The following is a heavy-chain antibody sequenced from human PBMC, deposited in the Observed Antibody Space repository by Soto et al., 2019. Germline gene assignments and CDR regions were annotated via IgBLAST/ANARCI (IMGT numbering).Heavy chain of an antibody. CDR3: AKDLSTTGTVGMGLDY. CDR1: GFTFSNYA. Sequence: EVHLLESGGGLVLPGGSLRLSCAASGFTFSNYAMNWVRQAPGKGPEWVSRITASGGSTLYADSVKGRFTISADNFKNTLYLQMNSLRVEDTAVYYCAKDLSTTGTVGMGLDYWGQGSLVTVSS. D-gene: IGHD1-1*01. CDR2: ITASGGST. J-gene: IGHJ4*02. V-gene: IGHV3-23*01.